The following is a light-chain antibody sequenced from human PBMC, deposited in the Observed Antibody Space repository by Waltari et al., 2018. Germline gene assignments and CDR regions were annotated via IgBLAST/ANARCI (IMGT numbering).Light chain of an antibody. Sequence: DIQLTQSPSFLSASVGDRVTITCRASQGISSHLAWYQKKPGKAPKLLIYAASTLQSGVPSWFSGSGSGTEFTLTISSQQPEDFATYYCQQLNSYPLTFGGGTKVEIK. CDR3: QQLNSYPLT. CDR1: QGISSH. CDR2: AAS. J-gene: IGKJ4*01. V-gene: IGKV1-9*01.